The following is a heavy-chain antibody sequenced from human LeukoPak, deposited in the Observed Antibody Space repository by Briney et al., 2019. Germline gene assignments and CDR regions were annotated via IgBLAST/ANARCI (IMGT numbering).Heavy chain of an antibody. V-gene: IGHV4-59*01. D-gene: IGHD1-14*01. CDR3: ARYRNEALFAFDI. Sequence: SETLSLTCTVSGDSISNYYWSWIRQPPGKGLEWIGYIYYSGNTDYNPSLKSRVTISVDTSKNQFSLRLNSVTAADTAVYYCARYRNEALFAFDIWGQGTMVSVSS. CDR2: IYYSGNT. CDR1: GDSISNYY. J-gene: IGHJ3*02.